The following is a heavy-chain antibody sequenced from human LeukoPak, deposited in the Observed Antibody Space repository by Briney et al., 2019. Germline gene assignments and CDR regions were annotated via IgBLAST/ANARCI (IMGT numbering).Heavy chain of an antibody. CDR3: ARDSSDGIAVARYGFDP. J-gene: IGHJ5*02. CDR2: IYTSGST. D-gene: IGHD6-19*01. CDR1: DGSISSYY. V-gene: IGHV4-4*07. Sequence: MSSETLSLTCTVSDGSISSYYWSWIRQPAGKGLEWIGRIYTSGSTNYNPSLKSRVTMSVDTSKNQFSLKLSSVTAADTAVYYCARDSSDGIAVARYGFDPWGQGTLVTVSS.